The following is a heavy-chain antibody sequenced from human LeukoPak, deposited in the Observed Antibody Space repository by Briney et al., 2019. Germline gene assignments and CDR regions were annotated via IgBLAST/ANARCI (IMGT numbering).Heavy chain of an antibody. CDR3: AKDRRYGDYEGGLDY. D-gene: IGHD4-17*01. V-gene: IGHV3-43*01. CDR1: GFTFDDYT. CDR2: ISWDGGST. J-gene: IGHJ4*02. Sequence: GGSLRLSCAASGFTFDDYTMHWVRQAPGKGLEWVSLISWDGGSTYYADSVKGRFTISRDNSKNSLYLQMNSLRTEDTALYYCAKDRRYGDYEGGLDYWGQGTLVTVSS.